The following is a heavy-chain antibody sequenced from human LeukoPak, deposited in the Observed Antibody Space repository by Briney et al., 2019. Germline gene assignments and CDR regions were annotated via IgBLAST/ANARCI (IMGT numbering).Heavy chain of an antibody. V-gene: IGHV4-34*01. CDR1: GGSFSGYY. D-gene: IGHD5-18*01. CDR3: ARRAAMVRPVDY. J-gene: IGHJ4*02. CDR2: INHSGST. Sequence: SETLSLTCAVYGGSFSGYYWSWIRQPPGKGLEWIGEINHSGSTNYNPSLKNRVTISVDTSKNQFSLKLSSVTAADTAVYYCARRAAMVRPVDYWGQGTLVTVSS.